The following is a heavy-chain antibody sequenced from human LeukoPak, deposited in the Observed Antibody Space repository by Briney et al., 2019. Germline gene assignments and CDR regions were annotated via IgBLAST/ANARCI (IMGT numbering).Heavy chain of an antibody. V-gene: IGHV3-11*04. CDR1: GFIFSDYY. D-gene: IGHD5-24*01. CDR3: GKSTQPLLEIVDY. CDR2: ISSGASTT. J-gene: IGHJ4*02. Sequence: GGSLRLSCAASGFIFSDYYMNWIRQAPGKGLEWVSYISSGASTTRYADSVKGRFTISRDNAKNSLYLQMNSLRAEDTAVYYCGKSTQPLLEIVDYWGQGTLVTVSS.